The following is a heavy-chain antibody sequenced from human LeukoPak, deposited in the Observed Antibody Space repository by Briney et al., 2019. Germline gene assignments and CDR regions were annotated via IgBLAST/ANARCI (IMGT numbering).Heavy chain of an antibody. V-gene: IGHV3-21*01. CDR3: ARDPGDDVILTGYYYFDY. CDR1: GFTFSSYS. J-gene: IGHJ4*02. D-gene: IGHD3-9*01. CDR2: ISSSSSYI. Sequence: GGSLGLSCAASGFTFSSYSMNWVRQAPGKGLEWVSSISSSSSYIYYADSVKGRFTISRDNAKNSLYLRMNSLRAEDTAVYYCARDPGDDVILTGYYYFDYWGQGTLVTVSS.